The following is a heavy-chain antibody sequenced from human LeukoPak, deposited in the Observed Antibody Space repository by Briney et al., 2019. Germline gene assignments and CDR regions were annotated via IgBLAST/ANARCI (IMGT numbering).Heavy chain of an antibody. J-gene: IGHJ4*02. Sequence: GGSLRLSCAASGFTFSSYSMNWVRQAPGKGLEWVSSISSSSSYIYYADSVKGRFTISRDNAKNSLYLQMNSLRAEDTAVYYXXXXXXXXXXXXGSCYSYDYWGQGTLVTVSS. V-gene: IGHV3-21*01. CDR1: GFTFSSYS. CDR2: ISSSSSYI. D-gene: IGHD2-15*01. CDR3: XXXXXXXXXXXGSCYSYDY.